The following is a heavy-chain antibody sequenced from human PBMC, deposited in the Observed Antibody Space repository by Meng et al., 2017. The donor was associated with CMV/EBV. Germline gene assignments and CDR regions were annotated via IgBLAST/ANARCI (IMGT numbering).Heavy chain of an antibody. CDR3: AKSTILNPRFDY. V-gene: IGHV3-23*01. D-gene: IGHD5/OR15-5a*01. Sequence: GGSLRLSCAASGLTFSSYAMSWVRQAPGKGLEWVSAISGSGGSTYYADSVKGRFTISRDNSKNTLYLQMNSLRADNTAVYYCAKSTILNPRFDYWGQGTLVTVSS. CDR2: ISGSGGST. J-gene: IGHJ4*02. CDR1: GLTFSSYA.